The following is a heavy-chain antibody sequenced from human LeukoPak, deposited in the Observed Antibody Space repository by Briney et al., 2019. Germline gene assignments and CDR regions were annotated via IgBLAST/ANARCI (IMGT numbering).Heavy chain of an antibody. J-gene: IGHJ4*02. CDR1: GFTFSSYW. V-gene: IGHV3-7*01. CDR2: IKQDGSEK. D-gene: IGHD4-17*01. Sequence: GGSLRLSCAASGFTFSSYWMSWVRQAPGKGLEWVANIKQDGSEKYYVDSVKGRFTISRDNAKNSLYLQMNSLRAEDTAVYYCARTYGDYTGAFDYWGQGTLVTVSS. CDR3: ARTYGDYTGAFDY.